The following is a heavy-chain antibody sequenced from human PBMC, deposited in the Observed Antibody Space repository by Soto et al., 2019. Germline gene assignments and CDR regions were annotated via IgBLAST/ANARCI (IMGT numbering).Heavy chain of an antibody. CDR1: GGSISSGGYY. V-gene: IGHV4-31*03. D-gene: IGHD3-22*01. CDR3: ARERYYDSSGYWPWFDP. J-gene: IGHJ5*02. Sequence: ASETLSLTCTVSGGSISSGGYYWSWIRQHPGKGLEWIGYIYYSGGTYYNPSLKSRVTISVDTSKNQFSLKLSSVTAADTAVYYCARERYYDSSGYWPWFDPWGQGTLVTVSS. CDR2: IYYSGGT.